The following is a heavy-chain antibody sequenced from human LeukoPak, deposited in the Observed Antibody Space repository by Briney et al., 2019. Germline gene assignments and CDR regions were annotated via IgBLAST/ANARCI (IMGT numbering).Heavy chain of an antibody. V-gene: IGHV4-59*08. J-gene: IGHJ4*02. D-gene: IGHD1-26*01. CDR3: ARVGAAKRDFAS. CDR2: IYYSGST. Sequence: PSETLSLTCTVSGGSISSYYWSWIRQPPGKGLEWIGDIYYSGSTNYNPSLKSRVTISVDTSKNHFSLRLSSVTAADTAVYYCARVGAAKRDFASWGQGILVTVSS. CDR1: GGSISSYY.